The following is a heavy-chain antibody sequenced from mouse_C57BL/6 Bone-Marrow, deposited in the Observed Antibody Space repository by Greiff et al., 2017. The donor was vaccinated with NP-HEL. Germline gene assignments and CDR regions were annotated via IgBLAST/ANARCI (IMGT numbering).Heavy chain of an antibody. D-gene: IGHD2-5*01. V-gene: IGHV1-19*01. J-gene: IGHJ3*01. CDR1: GYTFTDYY. CDR3: ARKAPYSNYSAWFAY. Sequence: EVKLMESGPVLVKPGASVKMSCKASGYTFTDYYMNWVKQSHGKSLEWIGVINPYNGGTSYNQKFKGKATLTVDKSSSTAYMELNSLTSEDSAVYYGARKAPYSNYSAWFAYWGQGTLVTVSA. CDR2: INPYNGGT.